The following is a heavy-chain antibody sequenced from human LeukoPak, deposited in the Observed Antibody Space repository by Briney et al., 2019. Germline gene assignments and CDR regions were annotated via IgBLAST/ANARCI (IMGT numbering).Heavy chain of an antibody. V-gene: IGHV4-30-4*01. J-gene: IGHJ4*02. CDR1: GGSISSGDYY. Sequence: SQTLSLTCTVSGGSISSGDYYWSWIRQPPGKGLEWIGYIYYSGSTYYNPSLKSRVTISVDTSKNQFSLKLSSVTAADTAVYYCARGEMSYDSSGYRSGVFDYWGQGTLVTVSS. CDR3: ARGEMSYDSSGYRSGVFDY. D-gene: IGHD3-22*01. CDR2: IYYSGST.